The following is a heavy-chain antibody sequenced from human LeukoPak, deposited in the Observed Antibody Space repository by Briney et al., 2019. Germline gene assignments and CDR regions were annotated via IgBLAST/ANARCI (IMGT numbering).Heavy chain of an antibody. CDR1: GGSISSSSYS. D-gene: IGHD3-3*01. CDR3: ARLRFDFWSGYTHPYFDY. Sequence: PSETLSLTCTVSGGSISSSSYSWGWIRQPPGKEQEWIGSIYYSGTTYYNPSLKSRVTISVDTSKIQFSLKLSSVAATDTAVYFCARLRFDFWSGYTHPYFDYWGQGTLVTVSS. CDR2: IYYSGTT. V-gene: IGHV4-39*01. J-gene: IGHJ4*02.